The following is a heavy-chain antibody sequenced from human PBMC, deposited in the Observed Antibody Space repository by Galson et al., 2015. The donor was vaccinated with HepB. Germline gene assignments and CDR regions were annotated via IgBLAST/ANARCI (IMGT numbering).Heavy chain of an antibody. CDR1: GYTFTGYY. D-gene: IGHD3-10*01. J-gene: IGHJ4*02. Sequence: SVKVSCKASGYTFTGYYMHWVRQAPGQGLEWMGRINPNSGGTNYAQKFQGRVTMTRDTSISTAYMELSRLRSDDTAVYYCARARRITMVRGVIKELDYWGQGTLVTVSS. V-gene: IGHV1-2*06. CDR3: ARARRITMVRGVIKELDY. CDR2: INPNSGGT.